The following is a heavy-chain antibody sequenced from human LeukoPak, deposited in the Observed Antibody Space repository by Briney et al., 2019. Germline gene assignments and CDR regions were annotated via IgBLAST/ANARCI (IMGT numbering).Heavy chain of an antibody. V-gene: IGHV4-59*08. CDR1: GGSISSYS. CDR3: ARTLSSGDDFWSGYRWFDP. D-gene: IGHD3-3*01. Sequence: PSETLSLTCTVSGGSISSYSWSWIRQPPGSRMEWIGYISYSGSTNYNPSLESRVTMSLDASKNSFSLNLKSVTAADTAVYYCARTLSSGDDFWSGYRWFDPWGQGTLVAVSS. CDR2: ISYSGST. J-gene: IGHJ5*02.